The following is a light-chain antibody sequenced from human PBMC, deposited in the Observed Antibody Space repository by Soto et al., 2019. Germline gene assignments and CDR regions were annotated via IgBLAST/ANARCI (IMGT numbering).Light chain of an antibody. V-gene: IGKV3-20*01. CDR1: QSVSSSY. CDR3: QQYYSSLT. J-gene: IGKJ2*01. Sequence: EIVLTQSPGTLSLSPGERATLSCRASQSVSSSYLAWYQQKPGQAPRLLIYGASSRATGIPDRFSGSGSGTDFSLTISSLQPEDVAVYYCQQYYSSLTFGQGTKLEIK. CDR2: GAS.